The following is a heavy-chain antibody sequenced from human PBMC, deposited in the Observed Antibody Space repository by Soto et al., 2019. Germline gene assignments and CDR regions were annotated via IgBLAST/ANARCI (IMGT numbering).Heavy chain of an antibody. V-gene: IGHV3-13*01. CDR3: AREGWPLLQTGMDV. CDR2: IGTAGDT. J-gene: IGHJ6*02. Sequence: GGSLRLSCAASGFTFSSYDMHWVRQATGKGLEWVSAIGTAGDTYYPGSVKGRFTISRENAKNSLYLQMHSLRDEDTAVYYCAREGWPLLQTGMDVWGQGTTVTVSS. D-gene: IGHD2-15*01. CDR1: GFTFSSYD.